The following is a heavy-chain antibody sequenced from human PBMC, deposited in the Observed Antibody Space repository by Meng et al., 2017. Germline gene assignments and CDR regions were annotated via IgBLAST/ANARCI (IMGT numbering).Heavy chain of an antibody. D-gene: IGHD1-26*01. CDR3: ARTRVGATFNWFDP. Sequence: SVKGSCKDSGGTFSSYAISWVRQAPGQGLEWMGGIIPICGTANYAQKFQGRVTITTDESTSTAYMELSSLRSEDTAVYYCARTRVGATFNWFDPWGQGTLVTVSS. CDR2: IIPICGTA. V-gene: IGHV1-69*05. CDR1: GGTFSSYA. J-gene: IGHJ5*02.